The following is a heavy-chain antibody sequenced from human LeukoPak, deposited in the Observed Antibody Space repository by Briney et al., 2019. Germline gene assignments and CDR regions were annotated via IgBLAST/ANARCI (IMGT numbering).Heavy chain of an antibody. CDR2: ISYDGRNK. CDR1: GFTFSNYG. J-gene: IGHJ6*02. CDR3: AKDLGSTVTYYYYGMDV. Sequence: GRSLRLSCAASGFTFSNYGMHWVRQAPGKGLEWVAVISYDGRNKYYVDSVKGRFTFSRDNSKNTLYLQMNSLRAEDTAVYYCAKDLGSTVTYYYYGMDVWGQGTTVTVSS. D-gene: IGHD4-17*01. V-gene: IGHV3-30*18.